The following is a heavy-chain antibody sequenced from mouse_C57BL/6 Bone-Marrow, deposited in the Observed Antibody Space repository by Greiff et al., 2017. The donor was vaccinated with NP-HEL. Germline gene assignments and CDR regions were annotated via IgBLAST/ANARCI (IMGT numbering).Heavy chain of an antibody. V-gene: IGHV1-64*01. Sequence: VQLQQSGAELVKPGASVKLSCKASGYTFTSYWMHWVKQRPGQGLEWIGMIHPNSGSTNYNEKFKSKATLTVDKSSSTAYMQLSSLTSEDSAVYYCARSGWLLRYFDYWGQGTTLTVSS. CDR1: GYTFTSYW. J-gene: IGHJ2*01. CDR3: ARSGWLLRYFDY. D-gene: IGHD2-3*01. CDR2: IHPNSGST.